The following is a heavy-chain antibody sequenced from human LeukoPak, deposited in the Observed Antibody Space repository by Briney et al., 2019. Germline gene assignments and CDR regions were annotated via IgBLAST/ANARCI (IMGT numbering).Heavy chain of an antibody. V-gene: IGHV4-34*01. CDR1: GGSFSGYY. CDR2: TNHSGST. J-gene: IGHJ5*02. Sequence: PSETLSLTCAVYGGSFSGYYWSWIRQPPGKGLEWIGETNHSGSTNYNPSLKSRVTISVDTSKNQFSLKLSSVTAADTAVYYCARHRGYCSSTSCLNWFDPWGQGTLVTVSS. D-gene: IGHD2-2*01. CDR3: ARHRGYCSSTSCLNWFDP.